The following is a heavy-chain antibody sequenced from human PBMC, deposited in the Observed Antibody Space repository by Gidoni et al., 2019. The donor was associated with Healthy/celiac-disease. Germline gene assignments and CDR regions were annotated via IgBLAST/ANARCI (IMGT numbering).Heavy chain of an antibody. CDR3: SKRGSTSDYFDY. Sequence: EVQLVEAGGGVVQPGRSSRRPCTTSGLSFSDHSVGWFRQAPGKGLEWVGFVRNKTYGETTEYAASVKGRFTVSRDDSKNIAYLQMISLKTEDTAVYYCSKRGSTSDYFDYWGQGTLVTVSS. V-gene: IGHV3-49*03. CDR2: VRNKTYGETT. CDR1: GLSFSDHS. J-gene: IGHJ4*02. D-gene: IGHD3-10*01.